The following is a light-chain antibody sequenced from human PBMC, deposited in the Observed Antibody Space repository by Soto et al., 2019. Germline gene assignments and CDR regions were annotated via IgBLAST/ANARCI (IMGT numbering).Light chain of an antibody. CDR1: QTIYSN. CDR3: QHYNSYSEA. J-gene: IGKJ1*01. Sequence: IGMTQSPATLSVSPGERVTLSCRASQTIYSNVAWYQQRPGQSPRLLIYHASSRATGIPARFSGSGSGTEFTLTISSLQHDDFATYYCQHYNSYSEAFGQGTKVDIK. CDR2: HAS. V-gene: IGKV3-15*01.